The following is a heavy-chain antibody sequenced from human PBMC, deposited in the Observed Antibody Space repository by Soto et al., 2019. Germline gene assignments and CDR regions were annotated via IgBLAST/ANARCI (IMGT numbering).Heavy chain of an antibody. V-gene: IGHV1-69*13. CDR2: IIPIFGTA. CDR1: GGTFSSYA. J-gene: IGHJ4*02. Sequence: ASVKVSCKASGGTFSSYAISWVRQAPGQGLEWLGGIIPIFGTANYAQKFQGRVTITADESTSTAYMELSSLRSDDTAVYYCARDPDTAMVYWGQGTLVTVSA. CDR3: ARDPDTAMVY. D-gene: IGHD5-18*01.